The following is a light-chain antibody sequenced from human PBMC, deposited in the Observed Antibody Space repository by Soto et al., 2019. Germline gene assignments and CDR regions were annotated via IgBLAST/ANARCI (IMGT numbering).Light chain of an antibody. J-gene: IGKJ4*01. CDR1: QSISNF. CDR2: AAS. V-gene: IGKV1-39*01. Sequence: DIQMTQSPSSLSASVGDRVTLTCGASQSISNFLNWYQQKPGKAPKPLIYAASSLQSGVPARFSGTGSGTDFTLTISSLQPEYFATYYCQQSHSTPPPFGGGTKVEMK. CDR3: QQSHSTPPP.